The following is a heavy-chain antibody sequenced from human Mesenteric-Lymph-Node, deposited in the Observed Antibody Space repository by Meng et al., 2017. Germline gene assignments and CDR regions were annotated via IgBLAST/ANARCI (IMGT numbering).Heavy chain of an antibody. CDR2: IDYSGST. CDR1: GGSCGGGGYY. D-gene: IGHD3-10*01. J-gene: IGHJ5*02. CDR3: ARGRFGELLGAEVGHNWFDP. V-gene: IGHV4-31*01. Sequence: QVHGDDAGPGLVKPSQALSLTCTVLGGSCGGGGYYCSWSRQHPGKGLEWIGYIDYSGSTYYNPSLKSLVTISVDTSKNQFSLKLSSVTAADTAVYYCARGRFGELLGAEVGHNWFDPWGQGTLVTVSS.